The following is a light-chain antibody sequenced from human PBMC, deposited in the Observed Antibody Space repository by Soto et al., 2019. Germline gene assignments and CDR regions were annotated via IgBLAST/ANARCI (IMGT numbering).Light chain of an antibody. CDR3: SSYTSSSTYVV. J-gene: IGLJ2*01. V-gene: IGLV2-14*01. CDR1: SSDVGGYNY. Sequence: QSVLTQPASVSGSPGQSITISCTGTSSDVGGYNYVSWYQQHPGKAPKVMIYDVSNRPSGVSNRFSGSKSGNTASLTISGLQAEDEADYYCSSYTSSSTYVVFAGGTKVTVL. CDR2: DVS.